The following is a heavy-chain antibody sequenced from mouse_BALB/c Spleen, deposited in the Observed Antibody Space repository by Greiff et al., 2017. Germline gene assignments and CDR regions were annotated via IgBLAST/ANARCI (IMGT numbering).Heavy chain of an antibody. CDR1: GYTFTSYD. Sequence: QVQLQQSGPELVKPGALVKISCKASGYTFTSYDINWVKQRPGQGLEWIGRIDPANGNTKYDPKFQGKATITADTSSNTAYLQLSSLTSEDTAVYYCARSYYGSTWFAYWGQGTLVTVSA. CDR2: IDPANGNT. D-gene: IGHD1-1*01. V-gene: IGHV1-66*01. J-gene: IGHJ3*01. CDR3: ARSYYGSTWFAY.